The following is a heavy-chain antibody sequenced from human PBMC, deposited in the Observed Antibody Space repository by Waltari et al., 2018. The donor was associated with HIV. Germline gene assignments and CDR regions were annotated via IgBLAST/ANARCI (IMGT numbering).Heavy chain of an antibody. D-gene: IGHD3-22*01. J-gene: IGHJ5*02. V-gene: IGHV4-39*01. CDR2: IYYSGST. Sequence: QLQLQESGPGLVKPSETLSLTCTVSGGSISSTSYYWGWIRQPPGKGLEWIGTIYYSGSTYDNPSLKSRVTISVDTSKNQFSLKLSSVTAADTAVYYCARLRGRGGITMIVPRFDPWGQGTLVTVSS. CDR3: ARLRGRGGITMIVPRFDP. CDR1: GGSISSTSYY.